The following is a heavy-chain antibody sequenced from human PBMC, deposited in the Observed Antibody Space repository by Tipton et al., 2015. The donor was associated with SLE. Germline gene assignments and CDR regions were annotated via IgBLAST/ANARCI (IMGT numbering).Heavy chain of an antibody. D-gene: IGHD3-16*01. CDR1: GFTFSSYS. J-gene: IGHJ5*02. CDR3: ARLSPWDWFDP. V-gene: IGHV3-48*01. Sequence: GSLRLSCAASGFTFSSYSMNWVRQAPGKGLEWVSYISSSSSTIYYADSVKGRFTISRDNAKNSLYLQMNSLRAEDTAVYYCARLSPWDWFDPWGQGTLVTVSS. CDR2: ISSSSSTI.